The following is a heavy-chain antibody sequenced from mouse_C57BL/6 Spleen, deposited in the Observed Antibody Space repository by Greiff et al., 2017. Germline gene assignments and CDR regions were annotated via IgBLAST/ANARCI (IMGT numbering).Heavy chain of an antibody. CDR1: GYTFTSYW. CDR2: IHPNSGST. Sequence: QVQLQQPGAELVKPGASVKLSCKASGYTFTSYWMHWVKQRPGQGLEWIGMIHPNSGSTNYNEKFKGKATLTVDKSSSTAYMQLSSLTSEDSAVYYCARHDYDGANWGQGTLVTVSA. V-gene: IGHV1-64*01. D-gene: IGHD2-4*01. CDR3: ARHDYDGAN. J-gene: IGHJ3*01.